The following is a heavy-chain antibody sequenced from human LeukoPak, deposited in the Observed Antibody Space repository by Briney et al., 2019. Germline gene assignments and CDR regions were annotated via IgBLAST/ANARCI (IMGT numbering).Heavy chain of an antibody. D-gene: IGHD3-10*01. V-gene: IGHV4-34*01. J-gene: IGHJ5*02. CDR1: GGSFSGYY. Sequence: SETLSLTCAVYGGSFSGYYWSWIRQPPGKGLEWIGEINHSGSTNYNPSLKSRVTISVDTSKNQFSLKLSSVTAADTAVYYCARVRYYYGSGSYYPPYNWFDPWGQGTLVTVSS. CDR3: ARVRYYYGSGSYYPPYNWFDP. CDR2: INHSGST.